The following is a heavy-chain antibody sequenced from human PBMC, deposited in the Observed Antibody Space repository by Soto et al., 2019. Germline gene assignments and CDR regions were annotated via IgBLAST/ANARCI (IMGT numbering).Heavy chain of an antibody. Sequence: PGGALRLSCAASGVTFSNYGMHWVRQAPGKGLEWVSVIANDGGDKKYANSVKGRFTISRENAKNTMYLQMNSLRAEDTAVYYCAKDLKVAAAGYFFDHWGQGTLVTVSS. J-gene: IGHJ4*02. D-gene: IGHD6-13*01. V-gene: IGHV3-30*18. CDR3: AKDLKVAAAGYFFDH. CDR2: IANDGGDK. CDR1: GVTFSNYG.